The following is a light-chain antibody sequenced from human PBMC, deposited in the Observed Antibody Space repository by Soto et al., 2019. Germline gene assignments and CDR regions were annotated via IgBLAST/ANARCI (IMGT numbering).Light chain of an antibody. CDR2: EVS. Sequence: QSVLTQPASASGSPGQSVTISCPGTSSDVGGYNYVSWYQQHPGKAPKLMIYEVSKRPSGVPDRFSGSKSGNTASLTVSGLQAEDEADYYCSSYAGSNNSYVFGTGTKVTVL. J-gene: IGLJ1*01. V-gene: IGLV2-8*01. CDR1: SSDVGGYNY. CDR3: SSYAGSNNSYV.